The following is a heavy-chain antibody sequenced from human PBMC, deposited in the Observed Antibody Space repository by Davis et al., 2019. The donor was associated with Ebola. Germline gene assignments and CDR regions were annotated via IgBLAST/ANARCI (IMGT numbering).Heavy chain of an antibody. V-gene: IGHV3-33*01. CDR3: ARVHGHWVLNSGSYEDYFDY. J-gene: IGHJ4*02. CDR1: GFTFSSYG. Sequence: GESLKISCAASGFTFSSYGMHWVRQAPGKGLEWVAVIWYDGSNKYYADSVKGRFTISRDNSKNTLYLQMNSLRAEDTAVYYCARVHGHWVLNSGSYEDYFDYWGQGTLVTVSS. CDR2: IWYDGSNK. D-gene: IGHD1-26*01.